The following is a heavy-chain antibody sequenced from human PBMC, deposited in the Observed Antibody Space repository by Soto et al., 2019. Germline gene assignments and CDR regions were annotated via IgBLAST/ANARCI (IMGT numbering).Heavy chain of an antibody. J-gene: IGHJ4*02. CDR1: GFTFSSYA. CDR2: ISGSGGST. V-gene: IGHV3-23*01. D-gene: IGHD6-6*01. Sequence: GGSLRLSCAASGFTFSSYAMSWVRQAPGKGLEWVSAISGSGGSTYYADSVKGRFTISRDNSKNTLYLQMNSLRAEDTAVYYCAKDKEKQLGGDYFDYWGQGTLVTVSS. CDR3: AKDKEKQLGGDYFDY.